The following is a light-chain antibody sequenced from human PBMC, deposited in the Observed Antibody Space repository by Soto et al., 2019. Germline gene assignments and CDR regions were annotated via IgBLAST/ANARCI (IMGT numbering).Light chain of an antibody. V-gene: IGKV3-20*01. CDR1: QSISRDL. CDR2: GAS. Sequence: EIVLTQSPGTLSLSPGERATLSCRASQSISRDLLAWYQQKPGQAPRLVVSGASNRAADFPDRFSGSGSGTDFTLTVTRLEPEDVAVYYCQQYGESPITFGQGTRLAIK. CDR3: QQYGESPIT. J-gene: IGKJ5*01.